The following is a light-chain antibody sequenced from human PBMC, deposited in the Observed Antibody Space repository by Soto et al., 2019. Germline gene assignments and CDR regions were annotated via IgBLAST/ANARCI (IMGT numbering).Light chain of an antibody. V-gene: IGKV3-20*01. J-gene: IGKJ3*01. CDR3: QQYGSSPFT. CDR2: GAS. CDR1: QSISSSY. Sequence: EVVLTQSPGTLSLSPGERATLSCRASQSISSSYLAWYQQRPGQAPRLLIHGASSRATGIPDRFSGSGSGTDFTLTISRLEPEDFAMYYCQQYGSSPFTFGPGTKVDI.